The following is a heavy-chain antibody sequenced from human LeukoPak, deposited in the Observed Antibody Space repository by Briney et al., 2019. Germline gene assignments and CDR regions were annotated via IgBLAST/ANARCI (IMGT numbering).Heavy chain of an antibody. CDR3: VRQQTPHGNFDY. D-gene: IGHD1-26*01. CDR2: IGTAGDT. V-gene: IGHV3-13*01. J-gene: IGHJ4*02. Sequence: GGSLRLSCATSGFTFSNHAMHWVRQATGKGLEWVSAIGTAGDTFYPGSVKGRFTISRENAKNSLSLQMNSLRAEDTAVYYCVRQQTPHGNFDYWGQGTPVTVS. CDR1: GFTFSNHA.